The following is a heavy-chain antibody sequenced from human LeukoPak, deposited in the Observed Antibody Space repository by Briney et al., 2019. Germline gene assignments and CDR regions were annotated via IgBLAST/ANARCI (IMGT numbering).Heavy chain of an antibody. D-gene: IGHD3-22*01. CDR3: ASPQYGSSGYVPDAFDI. V-gene: IGHV3-53*01. Sequence: GGSLRLSCAASGFTVSSNYMSWVRQAPGKGLEWVSVIYSGGSTYYADSVKGRFTISRDNSKNTLYLQMNSLRAEDTAVYYCASPQYGSSGYVPDAFDIWGQGTMVTVSS. J-gene: IGHJ3*02. CDR1: GFTVSSNY. CDR2: IYSGGST.